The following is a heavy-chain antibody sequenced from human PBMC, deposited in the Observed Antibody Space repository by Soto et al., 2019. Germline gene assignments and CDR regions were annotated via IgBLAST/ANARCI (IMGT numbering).Heavy chain of an antibody. CDR3: ARQSESTGYFYGWFDP. Sequence: LSLTCTVSGGSINSRGYYLTWIRQHPWKGLEWIGNIYYSGSIHFNPSLKSRLTMLVDTSENQFSLKLTSVTAADTAVYYCARQSESTGYFYGWFDPWGQGTLVTVSS. V-gene: IGHV4-31*03. CDR1: GGSINSRGYY. D-gene: IGHD3-9*01. J-gene: IGHJ5*02. CDR2: IYYSGSI.